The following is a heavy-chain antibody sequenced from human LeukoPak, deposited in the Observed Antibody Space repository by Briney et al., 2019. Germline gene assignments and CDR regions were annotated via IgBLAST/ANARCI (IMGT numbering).Heavy chain of an antibody. Sequence: ASVKVSCEASGYTFTSYDINWVRQATGQGLEWMGWMNPNSGNTGYAQKFQGRVTMTRNTSISTAYMELSSLRSEDTAVYYCASPIAVAGTSAAFDIWGQGTMVTVSS. CDR3: ASPIAVAGTSAAFDI. V-gene: IGHV1-8*01. CDR1: GYTFTSYD. D-gene: IGHD6-19*01. CDR2: MNPNSGNT. J-gene: IGHJ3*02.